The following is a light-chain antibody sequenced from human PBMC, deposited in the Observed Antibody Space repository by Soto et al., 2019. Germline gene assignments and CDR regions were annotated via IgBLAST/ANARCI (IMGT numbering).Light chain of an antibody. J-gene: IGKJ4*01. Sequence: DLQMTQSPSSVSASVGDRVTITCRASQGISSLLAWYQQKPGKAPNLLIHTASSLQSGVPSRFSGSGSGTDFTLTISSLQPEDFAAYYCQQANSFPLTFGGGTKVEIK. CDR2: TAS. V-gene: IGKV1-12*01. CDR3: QQANSFPLT. CDR1: QGISSL.